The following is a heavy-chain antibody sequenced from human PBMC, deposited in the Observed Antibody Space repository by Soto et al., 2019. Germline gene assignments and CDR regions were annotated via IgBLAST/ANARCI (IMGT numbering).Heavy chain of an antibody. V-gene: IGHV4-4*02. J-gene: IGHJ4*02. CDR1: SGSISNNNW. CDR3: AGYYYAPGNYQGNLAY. D-gene: IGHD3-10*01. CDR2: IYYSGST. Sequence: SETLSLTCAVSSGSISNNNWRTWVRQSPGKGLEWIGYIYYSGSTNYNPSLKSRVTISVDTSKNQFSLKLSSVTAADTTVYYCAGYYYAPGNYQGNLAYWGQGNMVTVSS.